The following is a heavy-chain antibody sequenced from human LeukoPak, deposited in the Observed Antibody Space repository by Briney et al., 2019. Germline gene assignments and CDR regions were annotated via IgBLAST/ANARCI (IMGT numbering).Heavy chain of an antibody. CDR1: GFTFSSYA. V-gene: IGHV3-23*01. D-gene: IGHD3-16*01. J-gene: IGHJ5*02. CDR3: AKVGSVTNVLGAISPGRWFSP. CDR2: ISGSGGST. Sequence: GGSLRLSCAASGFTFSSYAMSWVRQAPGKGLEWVSAISGSGGSTDYADSVKGRFTISRDNSKNTLYLQMNSLRAEDTAVYYCAKVGSVTNVLGAISPGRWFSPWGQGTLVTVSP.